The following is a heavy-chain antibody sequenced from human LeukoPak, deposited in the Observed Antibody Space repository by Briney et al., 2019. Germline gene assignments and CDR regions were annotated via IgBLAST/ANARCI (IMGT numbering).Heavy chain of an antibody. J-gene: IGHJ4*02. CDR3: AKDGGSGILY. Sequence: GGSLRLSCAASGFTFSNYETNWVRQAPGKGLEWISYISASGNPMFYADSVKGRFTISRDNAKNSLYLQMNSLRAEDTAIYYCAKDGGSGILYWGQGTLVTVSS. CDR2: ISASGNPM. D-gene: IGHD3-10*01. CDR1: GFTFSNYE. V-gene: IGHV3-48*03.